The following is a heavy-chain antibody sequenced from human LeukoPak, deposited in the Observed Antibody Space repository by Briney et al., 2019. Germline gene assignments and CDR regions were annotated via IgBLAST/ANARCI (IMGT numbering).Heavy chain of an antibody. D-gene: IGHD1-1*01. CDR2: INHSGST. CDR3: ARATTGTTEDY. CDR1: GGSISSSSYY. Sequence: SETLSLTCTVSGGSISSSSYYWGWIRQPPGKGLEWIGEINHSGSTNYNPSLKSRVTISVDTSKNQFSLKLISVTAADTAVYYCARATTGTTEDYWGQGTLVTVSS. V-gene: IGHV4-39*07. J-gene: IGHJ4*02.